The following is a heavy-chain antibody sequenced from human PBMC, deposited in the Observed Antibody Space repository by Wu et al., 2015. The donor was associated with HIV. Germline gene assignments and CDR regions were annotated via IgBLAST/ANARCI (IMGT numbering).Heavy chain of an antibody. CDR2: MNPNSGNT. J-gene: IGHJ6*02. D-gene: IGHD3-16*01. CDR1: GYTFTSYD. Sequence: QVQLVQSGAEVKKPGASVKVSCKASGYTFTSYDINWVRQATGQGLEWMGWMNPNSGNTGYAQKFQGRVTMTRNTSVNTAYMELSNLRSEDTAFYYCARIYRRGDRLGHYYYGMDVWGQGTTVTVSS. CDR3: ARIYRRGDRLGHYYYGMDV. V-gene: IGHV1-8*01.